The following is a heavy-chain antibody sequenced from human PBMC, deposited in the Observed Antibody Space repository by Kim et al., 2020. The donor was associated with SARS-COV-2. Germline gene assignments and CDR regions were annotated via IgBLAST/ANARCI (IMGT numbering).Heavy chain of an antibody. Sequence: SETLSLTCAVYGGSFSGYYWSWIRQPPGKGLEWIGEINHSGSTNYNPSLKSRVTISVDTSKNQFSLKLSSVTAADTAVYYCARGEGYCSSTSCYFGSGSPILTAYYYGMDVWGQGTTVTVSS. V-gene: IGHV4-34*01. CDR2: INHSGST. D-gene: IGHD2-2*01. CDR1: GGSFSGYY. CDR3: ARGEGYCSSTSCYFGSGSPILTAYYYGMDV. J-gene: IGHJ6*02.